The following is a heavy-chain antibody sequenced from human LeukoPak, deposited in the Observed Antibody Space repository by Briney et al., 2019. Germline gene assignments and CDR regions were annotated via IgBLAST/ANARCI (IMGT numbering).Heavy chain of an antibody. J-gene: IGHJ4*02. CDR1: GFTFSSYA. D-gene: IGHD5-24*01. CDR2: ISYDGSNK. Sequence: GGSLRLSCAASGFTFSSYAMHWVRQAPGKGLEWVAVISYDGSNKYYVDSVKGRFTISRDNSKNTLYLQMNSLRAEDTAVYYCTRAGVMASIVYFDYWGQGTLVTVSS. V-gene: IGHV3-30-3*01. CDR3: TRAGVMASIVYFDY.